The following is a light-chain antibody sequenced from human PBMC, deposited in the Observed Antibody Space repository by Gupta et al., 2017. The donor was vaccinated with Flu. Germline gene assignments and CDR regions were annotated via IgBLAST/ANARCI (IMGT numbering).Light chain of an antibody. J-gene: IGKJ1*01. V-gene: IGKV1-33*01. CDR1: QDISNY. Sequence: DIQMTQSPSSLSAYVGDRVTITCQAHQDISNYLNWYQQKPGKAPNLLIYGASNWETGVPSRFSGSGSGTDFTLTISRLEPEDFATYYCQQEGSPPCTFGRGTKVEIK. CDR3: QQEGSPPCT. CDR2: GAS.